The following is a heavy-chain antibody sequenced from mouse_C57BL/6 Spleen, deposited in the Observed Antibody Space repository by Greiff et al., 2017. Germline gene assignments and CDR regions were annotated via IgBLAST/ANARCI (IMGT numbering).Heavy chain of an antibody. Sequence: ESGAELVRPGASVKLSCTASGFNIKDDYMHWVKQRPEQGLEWIGWIDPENGGTEYASKFQGKATITADTSSNTAYLQLSSLTSEDTAVYYCTTEGAQAPFDYWGQGTTLTVSS. CDR1: GFNIKDDY. V-gene: IGHV14-4*01. CDR2: IDPENGGT. D-gene: IGHD3-2*02. CDR3: TTEGAQAPFDY. J-gene: IGHJ2*01.